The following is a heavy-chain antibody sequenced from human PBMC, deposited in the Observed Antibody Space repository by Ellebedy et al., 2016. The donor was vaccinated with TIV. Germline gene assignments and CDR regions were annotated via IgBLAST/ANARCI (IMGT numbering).Heavy chain of an antibody. J-gene: IGHJ6*02. Sequence: GGSLRLXXAASGFTFSSYAMSWVRQAPGKGLEWVSAISGSGGITYYADSVKGRFTISRDNSKNTLYLQMNSLRAEDTAVYYCAKGMVAATPSYYYYGMDVWGQGTTVTVSS. V-gene: IGHV3-23*01. CDR1: GFTFSSYA. CDR2: ISGSGGIT. CDR3: AKGMVAATPSYYYYGMDV. D-gene: IGHD2-15*01.